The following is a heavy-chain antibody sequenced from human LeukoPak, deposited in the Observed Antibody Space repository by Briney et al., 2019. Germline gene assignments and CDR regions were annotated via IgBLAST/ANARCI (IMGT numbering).Heavy chain of an antibody. CDR1: GFGFSKNG. Sequence: GSLRLSCATAGFGFSKNGMQWVPQAPGKGPGWVAFIRHDESNKYYADSVKGRFTISRDNSKNTLSLQMNSLRPDDTAVYYCAKFSYGDYVAWGQGTLVIVSS. D-gene: IGHD4-17*01. CDR3: AKFSYGDYVA. J-gene: IGHJ5*02. CDR2: IRHDESNK. V-gene: IGHV3-30*02.